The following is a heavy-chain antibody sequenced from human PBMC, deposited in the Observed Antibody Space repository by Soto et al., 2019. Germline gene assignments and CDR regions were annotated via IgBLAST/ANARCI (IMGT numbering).Heavy chain of an antibody. CDR1: GGSFSGYY. CDR3: ARGAPSITMVRGVIRWFDP. CDR2: INHSGST. V-gene: IGHV4-34*01. J-gene: IGHJ5*02. Sequence: PSETLSLTCAVYGGSFSGYYWSWIRQPPGKGLEWIGEINHSGSTNYNPSLKSRVTISVDTSKNQFSLKLSSVTAADTAVYYCARGAPSITMVRGVIRWFDPWGQGTLVTVSS. D-gene: IGHD3-10*01.